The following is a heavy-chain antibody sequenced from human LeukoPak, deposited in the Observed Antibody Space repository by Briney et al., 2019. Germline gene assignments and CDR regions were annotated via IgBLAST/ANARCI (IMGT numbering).Heavy chain of an antibody. Sequence: GGSLRLSCAPSGLTVSDHHMDWVRQAPGKGLEWVGRIRKKAESDTTEYAASVKGRFTISRDDSKNSLYLQMNSLKTEDTAVYYCARDLSGTSFNYWGQGTLVTVSS. D-gene: IGHD1-26*01. CDR2: IRKKAESDTT. V-gene: IGHV3-72*01. J-gene: IGHJ4*02. CDR1: GLTVSDHH. CDR3: ARDLSGTSFNY.